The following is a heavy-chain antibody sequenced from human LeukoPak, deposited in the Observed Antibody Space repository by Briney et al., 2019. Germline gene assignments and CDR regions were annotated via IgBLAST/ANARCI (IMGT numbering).Heavy chain of an antibody. D-gene: IGHD1-26*01. Sequence: PSETLSLTCTVSGGSISSYYWSWIRQPPGKGLEWIGYIYYSGSTNYNPSLKSRVTISVHTSKNQFSLKLSSVTAADTAVYYCARRKGSYYPDWGQGTLVTVSS. J-gene: IGHJ4*02. CDR2: IYYSGST. CDR3: ARRKGSYYPD. V-gene: IGHV4-59*01. CDR1: GGSISSYY.